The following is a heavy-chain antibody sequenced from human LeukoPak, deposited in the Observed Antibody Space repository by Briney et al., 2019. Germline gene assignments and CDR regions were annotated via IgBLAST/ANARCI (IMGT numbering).Heavy chain of an antibody. CDR2: IYTSGST. CDR3: ASSTKNYAYYYYYMDV. V-gene: IGHV4-61*02. D-gene: IGHD2-8*01. J-gene: IGHJ6*03. CDR1: GGSISSGSYY. Sequence: SVTLSLTCTVSGGSISSGSYYWSWIRQPAGKGLEWIGRIYTSGSTNYNPSLKSRVTISVDTSKNQFSLKLSSVTAADTAVYYCASSTKNYAYYYYYMDVWGKGTTVTVSS.